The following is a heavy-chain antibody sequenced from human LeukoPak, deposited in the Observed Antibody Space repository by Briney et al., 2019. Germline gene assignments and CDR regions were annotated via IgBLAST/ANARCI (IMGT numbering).Heavy chain of an antibody. CDR2: FDPEDGET. CDR3: ATDRGFWSGQPGFDY. Sequence: ASVKVSCKVSGYTLTELSMHWVRQAPGKGLEWMGVFDPEDGETIYAQKFQGRVTMTEDTSTDTAYMELSSLRSEDTAVYYCATDRGFWSGQPGFDYWGQGTLVTVSS. CDR1: GYTLTELS. D-gene: IGHD3-3*01. J-gene: IGHJ4*02. V-gene: IGHV1-24*01.